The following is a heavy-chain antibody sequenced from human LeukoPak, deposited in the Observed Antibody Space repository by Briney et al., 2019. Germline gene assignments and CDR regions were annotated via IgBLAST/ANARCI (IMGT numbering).Heavy chain of an antibody. V-gene: IGHV3-48*03. Sequence: PGGSLRLSCAASGFTFSSYEMNWVRQAPGKELEWVSYISSSGSTIYYADSVKGRFTISRDNAKNSLYLQMNSLRAEDTAVYYCAKDQSGSYFPFDYWGQGTLVTVSS. CDR1: GFTFSSYE. CDR2: ISSSGSTI. J-gene: IGHJ4*02. CDR3: AKDQSGSYFPFDY. D-gene: IGHD1-26*01.